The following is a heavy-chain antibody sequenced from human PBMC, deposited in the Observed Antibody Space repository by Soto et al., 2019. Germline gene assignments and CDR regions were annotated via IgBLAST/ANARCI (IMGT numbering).Heavy chain of an antibody. J-gene: IGHJ4*02. CDR2: IYYSGST. CDR1: GGSISSYY. Sequence: QVQLQESGPGLVKPSETLSLTCTVSGGSISSYYWSWIRQPPGKGLEWIGYIYYSGSTNYNPSLKSRVTISVDTSKNQFSLKLSSVTAADTAVYYCARAAYCGGNCYFGHFDYWGQGTLVTVSS. CDR3: ARAAYCGGNCYFGHFDY. V-gene: IGHV4-59*01. D-gene: IGHD2-21*01.